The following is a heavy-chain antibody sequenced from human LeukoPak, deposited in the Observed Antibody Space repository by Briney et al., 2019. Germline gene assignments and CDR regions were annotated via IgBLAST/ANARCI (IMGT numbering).Heavy chain of an antibody. D-gene: IGHD3-22*01. CDR3: ATYYYDSSGYSLAFDI. CDR1: GYTFTGYY. Sequence: ASVKVSCKASGYTFTGYYMHWVRQAPGQGLEWMGWINPNSGGTNYAQKFQGRVTMTRDTSISTAYMELSRLRSGDTAVYYCATYYYDSSGYSLAFDIWGQGTMVTVSS. CDR2: INPNSGGT. V-gene: IGHV1-2*02. J-gene: IGHJ3*02.